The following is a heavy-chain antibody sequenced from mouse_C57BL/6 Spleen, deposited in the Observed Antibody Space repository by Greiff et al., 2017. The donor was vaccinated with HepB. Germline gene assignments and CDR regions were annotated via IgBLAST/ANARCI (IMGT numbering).Heavy chain of an antibody. D-gene: IGHD1-1*01. CDR3: ARAYYGSSYYFDY. J-gene: IGHJ2*01. CDR1: GFTFSDYG. CDR2: ISSGSSTI. V-gene: IGHV5-17*01. Sequence: EVQRVESGGGLVKPGGSLKLSCAASGFTFSDYGMHWVRQAPEKGLEWVAYISSGSSTIYYADTVKGRFTISRDNAKNTLFLQMTSLRSEDTSMYYGARAYYGSSYYFDYWGQGTTLTVSS.